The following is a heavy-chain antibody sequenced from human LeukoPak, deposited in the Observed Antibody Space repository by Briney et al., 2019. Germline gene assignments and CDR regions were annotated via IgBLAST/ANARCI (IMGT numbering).Heavy chain of an antibody. Sequence: PSETLSLTCTVSDGSVSSHSYYWGWIRQSPGKGLEWIGSISHTGRTYYNPSLESRVTISVDASKNQFSLELNSVTAADTAVYYCARDWGIAAAYGMDVWGQGTTVTVSS. V-gene: IGHV4-39*02. CDR3: ARDWGIAAAYGMDV. J-gene: IGHJ6*02. CDR1: DGSVSSHSYY. CDR2: ISHTGRT. D-gene: IGHD6-13*01.